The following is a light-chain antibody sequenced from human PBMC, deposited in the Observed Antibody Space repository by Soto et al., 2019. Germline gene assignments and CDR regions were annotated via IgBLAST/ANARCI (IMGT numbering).Light chain of an antibody. CDR3: QQRGEWPPGAN. CDR2: GAS. Sequence: EIVLTRPPGTLSWSRGAPDPFYSKASQSLNARYLAWYQVKPGQAPRLLFYGASSRATGIPDRFIGSGSGTDFTLSITCLEPEDFAVYFCQQRGEWPPGANFGEGTRLEIK. CDR1: QSLNARY. V-gene: IGKV3D-20*02. J-gene: IGKJ5*01.